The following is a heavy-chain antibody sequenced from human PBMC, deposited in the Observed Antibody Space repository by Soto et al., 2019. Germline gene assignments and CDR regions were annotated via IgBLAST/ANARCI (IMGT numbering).Heavy chain of an antibody. D-gene: IGHD1-1*01. CDR3: ARGRYGYY. CDR2: ISAHNGNT. Sequence: QVHLVQSGAEVKKPGASVKVSCKGSGYAFTTYGITWVRQAPGQGLEWMGWISAHNGNTNYAQKLQGRVTVTKDTSTSTAYMELRSLRSDGTAVYYCARGRYGYYWGQGALVTVSS. J-gene: IGHJ4*02. V-gene: IGHV1-18*01. CDR1: GYAFTTYG.